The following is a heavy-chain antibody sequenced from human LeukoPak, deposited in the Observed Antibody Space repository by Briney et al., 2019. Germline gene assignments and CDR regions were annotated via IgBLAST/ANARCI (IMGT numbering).Heavy chain of an antibody. CDR1: GFTFSSNY. Sequence: GGSLRLSCAASGFTFSSNYMSWVRQAPGKGLEWVSVIYSGGSTYSADSVKGRFTISRDNSKNTQYLQMNSLRAEDTAVYYCARDSNYDTSGHYYWGQGTLVTVSS. D-gene: IGHD3-22*01. V-gene: IGHV3-53*01. CDR3: ARDSNYDTSGHYY. J-gene: IGHJ4*02. CDR2: IYSGGST.